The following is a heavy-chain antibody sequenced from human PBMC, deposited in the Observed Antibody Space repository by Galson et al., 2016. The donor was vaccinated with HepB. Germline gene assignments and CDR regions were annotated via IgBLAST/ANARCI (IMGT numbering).Heavy chain of an antibody. CDR3: ARGQGGLFFPSAMIY. D-gene: IGHD2-2*01. CDR2: LDGSGGRT. J-gene: IGHJ4*02. V-gene: IGHV3-23*01. Sequence: SLRLSCAASGFTFRSYWMHWVRQAPGKGLEWVSGLDGSGGRTYYADSVKGRFTISRDNSKDTLYLQMNSLRAEDTAVYWCARGQGGLFFPSAMIYWGQGTLVTVSS. CDR1: GFTFRSYW.